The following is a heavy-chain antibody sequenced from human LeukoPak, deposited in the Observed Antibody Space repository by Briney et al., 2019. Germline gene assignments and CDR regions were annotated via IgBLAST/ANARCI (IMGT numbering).Heavy chain of an antibody. V-gene: IGHV5-51*01. CDR1: GYNFTTFW. CDR2: IYPGDSDT. CDR3: ARQWGDCSSTSCYSAD. Sequence: GESLKISCKGSGYNFTTFWIAWVRQMPGKGLEWMGIIYPGDSDTRYSPSFQGQVTISADKSISTAYLQWSSLKAADTAIYYCARQWGDCSSTSCYSADWGQGTLVTVSS. J-gene: IGHJ4*02. D-gene: IGHD2-2*01.